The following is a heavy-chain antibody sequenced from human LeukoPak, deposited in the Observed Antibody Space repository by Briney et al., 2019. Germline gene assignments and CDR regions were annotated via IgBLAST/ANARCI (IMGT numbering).Heavy chain of an antibody. V-gene: IGHV1-24*01. CDR1: GYTLTELS. CDR2: FDPEDGET. Sequence: ASVKVSCKVSGYTLTELSMHWVRQAPGKGLEWMGGFDPEDGETIYARKFQGRVTMTEDTSTDTAYMELSSLRSEDTAVYYCVHYDILTGNFDYWGQGTLVTVSS. D-gene: IGHD3-9*01. J-gene: IGHJ4*02. CDR3: VHYDILTGNFDY.